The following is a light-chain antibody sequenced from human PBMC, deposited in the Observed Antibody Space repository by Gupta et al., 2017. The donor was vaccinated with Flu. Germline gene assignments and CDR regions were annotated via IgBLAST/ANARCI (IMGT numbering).Light chain of an antibody. V-gene: IGKV1-27*01. CDR1: QGISNS. CDR2: DAS. Sequence: DIQMTQSPSSLSASVGDRVTITCRASQGISNSLAWYQQKPGEVPKLLIYDASTVKSGVPSRFSGSGSGTDFTLTISSRQPGDVATYYCQNENSAPVTFGHGTNVDIK. CDR3: QNENSAPVT. J-gene: IGKJ3*01.